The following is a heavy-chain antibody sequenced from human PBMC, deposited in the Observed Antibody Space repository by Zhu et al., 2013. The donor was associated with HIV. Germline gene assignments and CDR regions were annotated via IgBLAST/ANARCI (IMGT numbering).Heavy chain of an antibody. J-gene: IGHJ6*02. CDR3: ARGWGLYYYYYGMDV. D-gene: IGHD2-21*01. V-gene: IGHV1-69*06. CDR2: IIPIFGTA. Sequence: QVQLVQSGAEVKKPGSSVKVSCKASGGTFSSYAISWVRQAPGQGLEWMGGIIPIFGTANYAQKFQGRVTMTRNTSISTAYMELSSLRSEDTAVYYCARGWGLYYYYYGMDVWGQGTDGHRLL. CDR1: GGTFSSYA.